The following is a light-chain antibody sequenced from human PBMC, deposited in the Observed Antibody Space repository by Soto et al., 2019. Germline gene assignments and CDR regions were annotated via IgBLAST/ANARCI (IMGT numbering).Light chain of an antibody. CDR3: HEYNSAPFT. CDR1: QGISNY. CDR2: GAS. V-gene: IGKV1-27*01. J-gene: IGKJ3*01. Sequence: DIQMTQSPSSLSASVGDSVTITCRASQGISNYLAWYQQKPGKVPKLLIYGASTLQSGVPSRFSGSGFGTDFTLTISSLQPEDVATYYCHEYNSAPFTFGPGTKVDIK.